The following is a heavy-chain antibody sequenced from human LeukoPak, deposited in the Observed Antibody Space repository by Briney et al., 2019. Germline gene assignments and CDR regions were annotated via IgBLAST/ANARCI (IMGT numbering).Heavy chain of an antibody. CDR3: ARYDFWNAGGDYAMDR. CDR2: ISFEGDGE. CDR1: GFTFNSYL. V-gene: IGHV3-30*14. J-gene: IGHJ6*02. D-gene: IGHD3-3*01. Sequence: PGRSLRLSCVGSGFTFNSYLMHWVRQAPGKGLEWVAAISFEGDGENYADSVKGRFTISRDNFKKTLYLQMKSLRVEDTAVYYCARYDFWNAGGDYAMDRWGQRTTATVAS.